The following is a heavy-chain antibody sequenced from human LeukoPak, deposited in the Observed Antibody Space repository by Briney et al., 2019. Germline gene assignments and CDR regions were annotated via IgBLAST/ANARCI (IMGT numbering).Heavy chain of an antibody. CDR1: GGSFSGYY. CDR2: INHSGST. V-gene: IGHV4-34*01. J-gene: IGHJ4*02. CDR3: ARVPRELAPPHYFDY. Sequence: SETLSLTCAVYGGSFSGYYWSWIRQPPGKGLEWIGEINHSGSTNYNPSLKSRITISVDTSKIQFSLKLSSVTAADTAVYYCARVPRELAPPHYFDYWGQGTLVTVSS. D-gene: IGHD1-26*01.